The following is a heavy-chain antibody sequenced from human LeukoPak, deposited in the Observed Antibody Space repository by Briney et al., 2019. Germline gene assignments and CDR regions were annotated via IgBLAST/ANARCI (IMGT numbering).Heavy chain of an antibody. V-gene: IGHV3-7*01. CDR2: IKQDGSEK. D-gene: IGHD2-2*01. Sequence: GGSLRLSCAASGFTFSSYWMSWVRHAPGKGLEWVANIKQDGSEKYYVDSVKGRFTISRDNAKNSLYQQMNSLRAEDTAVYYCARDSLGYCSSTSCYDRGNAFDIWGQGTMVTVSS. J-gene: IGHJ3*02. CDR1: GFTFSSYW. CDR3: ARDSLGYCSSTSCYDRGNAFDI.